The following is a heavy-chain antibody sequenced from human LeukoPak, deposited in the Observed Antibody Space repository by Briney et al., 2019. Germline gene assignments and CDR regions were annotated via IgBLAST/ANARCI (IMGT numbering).Heavy chain of an antibody. CDR2: ISAYNGNT. J-gene: IGHJ3*02. CDR1: GYTFTSYG. V-gene: IGHV1-18*01. CDR3: ARIGIGHCSSTSCLSDAFDI. D-gene: IGHD2-2*01. Sequence: ASVKVSCKASGYTFTSYGISWVRQAPGQGLEWMGWISAYNGNTNYAQKLQGRVTMTTDTSTSTAYMELRSLRSDDTAVYYCARIGIGHCSSTSCLSDAFDIWGQGTMVTVSS.